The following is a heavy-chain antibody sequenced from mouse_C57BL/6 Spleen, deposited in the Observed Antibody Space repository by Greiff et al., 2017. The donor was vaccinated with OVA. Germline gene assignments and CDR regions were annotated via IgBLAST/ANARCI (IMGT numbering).Heavy chain of an antibody. CDR2: ISYSGST. CDR3: ARDRSGTGYFDY. J-gene: IGHJ2*01. D-gene: IGHD4-1*01. V-gene: IGHV3-1*01. Sequence: DVKLQESGPGMVKPSQSLSLTCTVTGYSITSGYYWHWIRHFPGNKLEWMGYISYSGSTNYNPSLKSRISITHDTSKNHFFLKLNSVTTEDTATYYCARDRSGTGYFDYWGQGTTLTVSS. CDR1: GYSITSGYY.